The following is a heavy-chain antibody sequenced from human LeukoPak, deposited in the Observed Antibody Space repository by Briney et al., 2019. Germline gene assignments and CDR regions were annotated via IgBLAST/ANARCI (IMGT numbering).Heavy chain of an antibody. CDR2: IYSGGST. CDR3: ARTTYYYDSSGYSGDY. J-gene: IGHJ4*02. V-gene: IGHV3-53*01. D-gene: IGHD3-22*01. Sequence: GGSLRLSCAASGFTVSSNYMSWVRQAPGKGLEWVSVIYSGGSTYYADSVKGRFTISRDNSKNTLYLQMNSLRAEDTAVYYCARTTYYYDSSGYSGDYWGQGTLVTVSS. CDR1: GFTVSSNY.